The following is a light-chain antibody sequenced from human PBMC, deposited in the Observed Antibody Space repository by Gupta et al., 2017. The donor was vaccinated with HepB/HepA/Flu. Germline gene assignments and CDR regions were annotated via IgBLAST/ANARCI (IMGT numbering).Light chain of an antibody. CDR3: HDNSYLHT. Sequence: EAVMTQSPATLSVAPVETATRSCRASQNVITNLAWYQQKPGQAPRLIIYGASNSAIGNTVGFSGSGYEKEFTLTSSRRQYEDFAVYYVHDNSYLHTFGQGTRLEIK. J-gene: IGKJ5*01. CDR1: QNVITN. CDR2: GAS. V-gene: IGKV3-15*01.